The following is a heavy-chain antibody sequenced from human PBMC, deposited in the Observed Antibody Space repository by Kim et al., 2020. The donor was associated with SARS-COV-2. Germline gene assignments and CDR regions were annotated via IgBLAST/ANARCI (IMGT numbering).Heavy chain of an antibody. J-gene: IGHJ4*02. CDR1: GFTFGDYA. CDR3: TRDYVEQWLVGDY. CDR2: IRSKAYGGTT. D-gene: IGHD6-19*01. V-gene: IGHV3-49*03. Sequence: GGSLRLSCTASGFTFGDYAMSWFRQAPGKGLEWVGFIRSKAYGGTTEYAASVKGRFTISRDDSKSIAYLQMNSLKTEDTAVYYCTRDYVEQWLVGDYWGQGTLVTVSS.